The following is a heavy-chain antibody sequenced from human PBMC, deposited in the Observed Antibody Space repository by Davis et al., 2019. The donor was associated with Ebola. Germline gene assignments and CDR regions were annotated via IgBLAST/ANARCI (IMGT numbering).Heavy chain of an antibody. CDR1: GGSISRDGSY. V-gene: IGHV4-31*03. J-gene: IGHJ6*03. D-gene: IGHD3-22*01. CDR3: ARDLRYDSSGYDYYFYMDV. Sequence: PSETLSLTCTVSGGSISRDGSYWTWIRQHPGKGLEWIGYIYYSGSTYYKPSLKSRVTISLATSKSQFSLNLSSVTAADTAVYYCARDLRYDSSGYDYYFYMDVWGKGTTVTVSS. CDR2: IYYSGST.